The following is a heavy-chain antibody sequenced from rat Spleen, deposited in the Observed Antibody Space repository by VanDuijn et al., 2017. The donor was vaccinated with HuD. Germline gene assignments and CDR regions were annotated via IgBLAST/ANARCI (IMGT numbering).Heavy chain of an antibody. V-gene: IGHV5-29*01. CDR3: ARRYDFDY. J-gene: IGHJ2*01. CDR1: GFTFSDYY. Sequence: EVQLVESDGGLVLPGRSLKLSCAASGFTFSDYYMAWVRQAPTKGLEWVATISFDGLSTYYRDSVQGRFTISRVNAKSTLYLQMDSLRSEDTATYYCARRYDFDYWGQGVMVTVSS. D-gene: IGHD2-1*01. CDR2: ISFDGLST.